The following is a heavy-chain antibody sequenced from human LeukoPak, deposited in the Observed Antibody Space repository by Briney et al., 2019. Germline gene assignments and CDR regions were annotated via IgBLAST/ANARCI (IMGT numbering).Heavy chain of an antibody. CDR1: GFTVTSNH. D-gene: IGHD6-13*01. CDR2: ISYDGSNK. V-gene: IGHV3-30*18. J-gene: IGHJ3*02. Sequence: GGSLRLSCAASGFTVTSNHMNWVRQAPGKGLEWVAVISYDGSNKYYADSVKGRFTISRDNSKNTLYLQMNSLRTEDTAVYYCAKGVSSSWSNDAFDIWGQGTMVTVSS. CDR3: AKGVSSSWSNDAFDI.